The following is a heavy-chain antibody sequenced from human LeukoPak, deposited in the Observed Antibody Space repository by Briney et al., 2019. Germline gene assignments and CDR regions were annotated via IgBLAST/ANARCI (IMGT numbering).Heavy chain of an antibody. D-gene: IGHD5-12*01. CDR1: GGTFSSYA. CDR3: TIGVATISYYYYMDV. V-gene: IGHV1-69*05. J-gene: IGHJ6*03. CDR2: IIPIFGTA. Sequence: SVKVSCKASGGTFSSYAISWVRQAPGQGLEWMGGIIPIFGTANYAQKFRGRVTITTDESTSTAYMELSSLRSEDTAVYYCTIGVATISYYYYMDVWGKGTTVTVSS.